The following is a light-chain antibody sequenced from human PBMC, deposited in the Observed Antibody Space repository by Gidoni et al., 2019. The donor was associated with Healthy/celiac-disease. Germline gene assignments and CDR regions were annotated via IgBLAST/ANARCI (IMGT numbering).Light chain of an antibody. CDR3: QQSYSTPRT. J-gene: IGKJ1*01. CDR2: AAS. Sequence: DIQMTQSPSSLSASVGDRVTITCRASQSISSYLNWYQQKPGKAPKLLIYAASSLQSGVPSRFSGSGSGTDFTLTISSLQPEDFATYYCQQSYSTPRTFXXXTKVEMK. CDR1: QSISSY. V-gene: IGKV1-39*01.